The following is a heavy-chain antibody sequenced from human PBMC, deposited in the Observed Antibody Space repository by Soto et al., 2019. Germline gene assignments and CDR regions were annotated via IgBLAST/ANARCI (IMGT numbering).Heavy chain of an antibody. V-gene: IGHV4-39*01. CDR1: GVSITSSSYY. CDR2: IYSGGST. Sequence: QLQLQESGPGLVKPSETLSLTCTVSGVSITSSSYYWGWIRQPPGKGLECIGTIYSGGSTFYNPSLESRVTVSVDTSKNQFSLRLPSLTAADTALYYCARGNNNDDAFDIWGHGTMVTVSS. CDR3: ARGNNNDDAFDI. J-gene: IGHJ3*02. D-gene: IGHD1-1*01.